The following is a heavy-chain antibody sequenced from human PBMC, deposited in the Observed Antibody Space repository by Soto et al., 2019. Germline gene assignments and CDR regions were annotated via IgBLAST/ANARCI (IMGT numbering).Heavy chain of an antibody. CDR1: GFTFGDYA. CDR3: TRHRSGWYNFLNY. D-gene: IGHD6-19*01. J-gene: IGHJ4*02. CDR2: IRSKAYGGTT. V-gene: IGHV3-49*03. Sequence: GGSLRLSCTASGFTFGDYATSWFRQAPGKGLEWVGFIRSKAYGGTTEYAASVKGRFTISRDDSKSIAYLQMNSLKTEDTAVYYCTRHRSGWYNFLNYWGQGTLVTVPS.